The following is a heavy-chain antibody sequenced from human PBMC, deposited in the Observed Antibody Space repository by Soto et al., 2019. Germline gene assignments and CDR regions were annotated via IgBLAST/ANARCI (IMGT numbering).Heavy chain of an antibody. J-gene: IGHJ4*02. D-gene: IGHD3-16*01. CDR3: ARSGHIFAGVF. CDR1: GASMYDYY. CDR2: LHYNGFA. V-gene: IGHV4-59*01. Sequence: QVQLQESGPGLLKPSETLSLTCTVSGASMYDYYGSWIRQSPGKGLEHIGYLHYNGFAEYSPFLRSRVSISMDTSKNQFSLRLSSVTAADTAIYYCARSGHIFAGVFWGQGILVTVSS.